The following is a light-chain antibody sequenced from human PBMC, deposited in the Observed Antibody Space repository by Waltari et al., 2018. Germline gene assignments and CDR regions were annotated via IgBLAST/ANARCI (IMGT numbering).Light chain of an antibody. V-gene: IGKV3-11*01. CDR1: QSVGSS. CDR3: QQRSSWPLT. CDR2: DAS. Sequence: EIVLIQSPATLSLSSGDRATLPCRASQSVGSSLAWYQQRPGQAPRLLIYDASNRATGIPARFSGSGSGTDFTLTISSLEPEDFAVYYCQQRSSWPLTFGGGTKVEVK. J-gene: IGKJ4*01.